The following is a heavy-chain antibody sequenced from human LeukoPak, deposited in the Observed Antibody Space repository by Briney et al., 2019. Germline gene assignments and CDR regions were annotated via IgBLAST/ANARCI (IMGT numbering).Heavy chain of an antibody. J-gene: IGHJ3*02. CDR3: ARVAKDYYDSGGYYGPYDAFDI. Sequence: PSETLSLTCAVSGGSISSGGYSWSWIRRPPGKGLEWIGYIYHSGSTYYNPSLKSRVTISVDRSKNQFSLKLSSVTAADTAVYYCARVAKDYYDSGGYYGPYDAFDIWGQGTMVTVSS. D-gene: IGHD3-22*01. CDR1: GGSISSGGYS. V-gene: IGHV4-30-2*01. CDR2: IYHSGST.